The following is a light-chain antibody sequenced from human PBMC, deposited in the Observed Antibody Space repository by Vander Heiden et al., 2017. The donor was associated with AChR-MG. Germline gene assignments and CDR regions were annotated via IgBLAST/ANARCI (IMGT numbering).Light chain of an antibody. CDR1: QGISNW. CDR2: SAS. V-gene: IGKV1D-12*01. CDR3: QQANSFPWT. Sequence: IQTTQSPSFVSASVGARVTTTCRASQGISNWLAWYQQKPGKAPKLLIHSASSLQGGVPSRFSGSGSETDFTLTIASLQPEDFAAYYCQQANSFPWTFGQGTKVEIK. J-gene: IGKJ1*01.